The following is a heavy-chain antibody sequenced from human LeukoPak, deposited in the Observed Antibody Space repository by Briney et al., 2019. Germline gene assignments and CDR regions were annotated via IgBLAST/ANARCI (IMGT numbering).Heavy chain of an antibody. Sequence: PSQTLSLTCTVSGGSISSGDYYWSWIRQPPGKGLEWIGYIYYSGSTYYNPPLKSRVTISVDTSKNQFSLKLSSVTAADTAVYYCARWFGESGGFDYWGQGTLVTVSS. CDR1: GGSISSGDYY. CDR2: IYYSGST. CDR3: ARWFGESGGFDY. J-gene: IGHJ4*02. D-gene: IGHD3-10*01. V-gene: IGHV4-30-4*01.